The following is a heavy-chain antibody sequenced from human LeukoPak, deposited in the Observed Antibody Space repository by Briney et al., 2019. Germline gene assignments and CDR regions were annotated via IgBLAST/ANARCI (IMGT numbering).Heavy chain of an antibody. D-gene: IGHD5-18*01. Sequence: GRCLRLPRAASGFTHSIFSMNWVSQAPGKGLVWVSYISSSSSYIYYADSVKGRFTISRDNAKNSLYLQMNSLRAEDTAVYYCARDWGTAMGSNWFDPWGQGTLVTVSS. CDR3: ARDWGTAMGSNWFDP. V-gene: IGHV3-21*01. CDR1: GFTHSIFS. CDR2: ISSSSSYI. J-gene: IGHJ5*02.